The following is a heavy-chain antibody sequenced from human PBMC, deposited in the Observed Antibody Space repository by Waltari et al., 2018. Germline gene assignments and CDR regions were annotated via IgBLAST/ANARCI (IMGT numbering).Heavy chain of an antibody. CDR1: GFTYSVYW. CDR3: ARGARRTSVTTGWWYFDV. Sequence: EVQLVESGGGLVQPGGSLRLSCAASGFTYSVYWMHWVRQAPGKGLVVVSRSNSDGSSTSYADSVKGRFTISKDNAKNTVYLQMNSLRAEDTAIYYCARGARRTSVTTGWWYFDVWGRGTLVTVSS. V-gene: IGHV3-74*01. D-gene: IGHD4-17*01. CDR2: SNSDGSST. J-gene: IGHJ2*01.